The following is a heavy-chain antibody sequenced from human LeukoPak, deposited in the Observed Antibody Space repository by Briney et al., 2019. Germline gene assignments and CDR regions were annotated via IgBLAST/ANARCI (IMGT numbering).Heavy chain of an antibody. CDR3: ARETGIDAFDI. D-gene: IGHD3-9*01. J-gene: IGHJ3*02. Sequence: GASVKVSCKASGYTFTSYYMHWVRQAPGQGLEWMGIINPSGGSTSYAQKFQGRVTMTRDTSTSTVYMELSSLRSEDTAVYYRARETGIDAFDIWGQGTMVTVSS. CDR2: INPSGGST. CDR1: GYTFTSYY. V-gene: IGHV1-46*03.